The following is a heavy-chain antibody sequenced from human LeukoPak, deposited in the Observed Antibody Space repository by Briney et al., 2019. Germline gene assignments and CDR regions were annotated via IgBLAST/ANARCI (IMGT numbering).Heavy chain of an antibody. D-gene: IGHD1-26*01. V-gene: IGHV3-21*01. J-gene: IGHJ4*02. CDR2: ISSSSSYI. Sequence: GGSLRLSCAASGFTFSSYSMNWVRQAPGKGLEWVSSISSSSSYIYYADSVKGRFTISRDNAKNPLYLQMNSLRAEDTAVYYCAREPAPWELLYYFDYWGQGTLVTVSS. CDR1: GFTFSSYS. CDR3: AREPAPWELLYYFDY.